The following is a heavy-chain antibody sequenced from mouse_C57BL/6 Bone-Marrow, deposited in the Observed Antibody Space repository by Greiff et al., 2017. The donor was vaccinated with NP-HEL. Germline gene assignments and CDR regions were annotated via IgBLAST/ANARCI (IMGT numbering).Heavy chain of an antibody. CDR1: GYAFSSYW. CDR2: IYPGDGDT. J-gene: IGHJ1*03. CDR3: ARGDWYYDYDAGYWYFDV. D-gene: IGHD2-4*01. V-gene: IGHV1-80*01. Sequence: QVQLKQSGAELVKPGASVKISCKASGYAFSSYWMNWVKQRPGKGLEWIGQIYPGDGDTNYNGKFKGKATLTADKSSSTAYMQLSSLTSEDSAVYFCARGDWYYDYDAGYWYFDVWGTGTTVTVSS.